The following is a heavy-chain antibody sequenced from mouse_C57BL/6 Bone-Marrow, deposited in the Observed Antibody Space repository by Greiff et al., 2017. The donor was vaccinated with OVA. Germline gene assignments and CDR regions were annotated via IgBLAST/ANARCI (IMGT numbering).Heavy chain of an antibody. CDR3: ARSETGTGGMDN. Sequence: VQLQQSGAELVRPGASVKLSCKTSGYIFTSYWIHWVKQRSGQGLEWIARIYPGTGSTYYNEKFKDKATLTADKSSSTAYMQLSSLESEDSAIYVWARSETGTGGMDNWGQGTSVTVSS. D-gene: IGHD4-1*01. CDR1: GYIFTSYW. J-gene: IGHJ4*01. CDR2: IYPGTGST. V-gene: IGHV1S132*01.